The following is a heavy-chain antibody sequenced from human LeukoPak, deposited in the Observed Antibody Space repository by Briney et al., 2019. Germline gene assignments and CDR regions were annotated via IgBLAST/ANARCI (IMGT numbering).Heavy chain of an antibody. CDR1: GGSVSSGSYY. Sequence: SETLSLTCTVSGGSVSSGSYYWSWIRQPAGKGLEWIGRIYTSGSTNYNPSLKSRVTMSVDTSKNQFSLKLSSVTAADTAVYYCARDLMRGSYYHDAFDIWGQGTMVTVSS. V-gene: IGHV4-61*02. J-gene: IGHJ3*02. CDR2: IYTSGST. CDR3: ARDLMRGSYYHDAFDI. D-gene: IGHD3-10*01.